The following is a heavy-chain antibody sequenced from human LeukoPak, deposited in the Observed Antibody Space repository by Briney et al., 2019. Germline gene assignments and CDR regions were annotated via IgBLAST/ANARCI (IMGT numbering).Heavy chain of an antibody. J-gene: IGHJ4*02. CDR3: AKDGFHSGSYSYYFDY. V-gene: IGHV3-30*02. Sequence: GGSLRLSCAASGFTFSSYGMHWVRQAPGKGLEWVAFIRYDGSNKYYADSVKGRFTISRDNSKNTLYLQMNSLRAEDTAVYYCAKDGFHSGSYSYYFDYWGQGTLVTVSS. CDR2: IRYDGSNK. CDR1: GFTFSSYG. D-gene: IGHD1-26*01.